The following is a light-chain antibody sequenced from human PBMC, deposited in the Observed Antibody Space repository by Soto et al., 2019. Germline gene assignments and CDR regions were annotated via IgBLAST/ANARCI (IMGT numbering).Light chain of an antibody. CDR3: CSYETSSTYV. Sequence: QSALTQPASVSGPPGQSLTISCTGTCSDVGSYNLVSWYQHHPGKTPKLMIYEGSRRPSGVSNRFSASKSGNTASLTISGLQAEDEAEYYCCSYETSSTYVFGSGTKVTVL. CDR2: EGS. J-gene: IGLJ1*01. V-gene: IGLV2-23*01. CDR1: CSDVGSYNL.